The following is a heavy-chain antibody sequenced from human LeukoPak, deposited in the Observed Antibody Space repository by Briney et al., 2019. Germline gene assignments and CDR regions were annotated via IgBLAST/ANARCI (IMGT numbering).Heavy chain of an antibody. CDR2: IYTSGST. Sequence: SETLSLTCTVSGGSISSSSYYWGWIRQPAGKGLEWIGRIYTSGSTNYNPSLKSRVTISVDTSKNQFSLKLSSVTAADTAVYYCARDSSTRSKAPLGFDPWGQGTLVTVSS. CDR1: GGSISSSSYY. V-gene: IGHV4-61*02. J-gene: IGHJ5*02. CDR3: ARDSSTRSKAPLGFDP. D-gene: IGHD2-2*01.